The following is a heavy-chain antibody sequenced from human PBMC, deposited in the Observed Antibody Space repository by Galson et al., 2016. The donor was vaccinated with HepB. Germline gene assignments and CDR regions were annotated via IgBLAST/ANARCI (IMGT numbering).Heavy chain of an antibody. CDR2: ISGGSSYM. CDR3: ARGDCGGDCYSAYHYGMDV. D-gene: IGHD2-21*01. V-gene: IGHV3-21*01. Sequence: SLRLSCAASTFSFSSYSMNWVRQAPGKGLEWVSSISGGSSYMYYADSVKGRFTISRDNAKNALYLQMNSLRDEDTAVYYCARGDCGGDCYSAYHYGMDVWGKGTTVTVSS. CDR1: TFSFSSYS. J-gene: IGHJ6*04.